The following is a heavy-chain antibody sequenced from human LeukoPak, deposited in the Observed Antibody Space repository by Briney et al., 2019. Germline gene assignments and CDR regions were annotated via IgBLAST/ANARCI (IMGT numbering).Heavy chain of an antibody. CDR3: ASSVGGTVRYFDWGNYYYYYGMDV. CDR1: GGSISSSSYY. D-gene: IGHD3-9*01. V-gene: IGHV4-39*01. CDR2: IYYSGST. J-gene: IGHJ6*02. Sequence: PSETLSLTCTVSGGSISSSSYYWGWIRQPPGKGLEWIGSIYYSGSTYYNPSLKSRVTISVDTSKNQFSLKLSSVTAADTAVYYCASSVGGTVRYFDWGNYYYYYGMDVWGQGTTVTVSS.